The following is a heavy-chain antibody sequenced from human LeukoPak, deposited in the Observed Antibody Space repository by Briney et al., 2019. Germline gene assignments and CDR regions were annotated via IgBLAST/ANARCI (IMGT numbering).Heavy chain of an antibody. CDR3: ARDAPMTTVTYYYYMDV. CDR2: ISSSGSTI. Sequence: GGSLRLSCAASGFTFSDYYMSWIRQAPGKGLEWVSYISSSGSTIYYADSVKGRFTISRDNAKNSLYLQMNSLRAEDTAVYYCARDAPMTTVTYYYYMDVWDKGTTVTVSS. CDR1: GFTFSDYY. V-gene: IGHV3-11*04. J-gene: IGHJ6*03. D-gene: IGHD4-11*01.